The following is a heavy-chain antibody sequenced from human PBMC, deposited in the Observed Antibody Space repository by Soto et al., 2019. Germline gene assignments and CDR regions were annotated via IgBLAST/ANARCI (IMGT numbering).Heavy chain of an antibody. CDR3: ARESEDLTSNFDY. CDR2: INGGGENT. CDR1: RFSFNTFA. Sequence: QSGGSLRLSCVTSRFSFNTFAMSWVRQAPGKGLEWVSAINGGGENTYYADSVKGRFTISRDNAKNSLYLEMNSLRAEDTAVYYCARESEDLTSNFDYWGQGTLVTVSS. V-gene: IGHV3-23*01. J-gene: IGHJ4*02.